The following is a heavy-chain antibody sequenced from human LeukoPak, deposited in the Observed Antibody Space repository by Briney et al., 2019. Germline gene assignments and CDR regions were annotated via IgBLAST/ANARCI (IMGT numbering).Heavy chain of an antibody. V-gene: IGHV4-59*08. CDR2: IYYSGST. Sequence: SETLSLTCTVSGGSISSYYWSWIRQPPGKGLEWIGYIYYSGSTNYNPSLKSRVTISVDTSKNQFSLKLSSVTAADTAVYYCARGAAGRTPGVYYYHYMDVWGKGTTVTVSS. CDR3: ARGAAGRTPGVYYYHYMDV. J-gene: IGHJ6*03. CDR1: GGSISSYY. D-gene: IGHD4-23*01.